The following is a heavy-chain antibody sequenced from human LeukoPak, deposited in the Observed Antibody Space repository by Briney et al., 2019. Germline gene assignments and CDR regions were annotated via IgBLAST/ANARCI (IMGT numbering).Heavy chain of an antibody. J-gene: IGHJ4*02. CDR3: ARESIYGDYGH. V-gene: IGHV4-61*02. CDR1: GGSISSGSYY. Sequence: TLSLTCTVSGGSISSGSYYWSWIRQPAGKGLEWIGRIYTSGSTNYNPSLKSRVTISVDTSKNQFSLKLSSVTAADTAVYYCARESIYGDYGHWGQGTLVTVSS. CDR2: IYTSGST. D-gene: IGHD4-17*01.